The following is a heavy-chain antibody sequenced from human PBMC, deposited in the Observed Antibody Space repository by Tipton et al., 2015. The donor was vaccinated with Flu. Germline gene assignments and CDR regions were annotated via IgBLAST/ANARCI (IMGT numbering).Heavy chain of an antibody. CDR2: ISAYNGNT. CDR3: ARVEEQGLAVYYHYGMDA. D-gene: IGHD3/OR15-3a*01. Sequence: QLVQSGAEVKKPGASVKVSCKASGYSFTTYGISWVRQATGQGLEWMGWISAYNGNTNYAQKLQGRVTMTTDTSTSTAYMELRSLGADDTGVYYCARVEEQGLAVYYHYGMDAWGQGTTVTVSS. V-gene: IGHV1-18*01. CDR1: GYSFTTYG. J-gene: IGHJ6*02.